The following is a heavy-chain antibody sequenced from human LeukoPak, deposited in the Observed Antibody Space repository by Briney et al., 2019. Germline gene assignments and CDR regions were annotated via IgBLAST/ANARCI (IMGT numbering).Heavy chain of an antibody. J-gene: IGHJ4*02. CDR1: GFTFSNYA. Sequence: PGGSLRLSCAASGFTFSNYAMSWVRQAPGKGREWVSGISASGGITYYADSVKGRFSISRANSKNTLYLQMNTLRAEDTAVYYCAKDVDTVTTSVAYWGQGTLVTVSS. V-gene: IGHV3-23*01. CDR3: AKDVDTVTTSVAY. D-gene: IGHD4-17*01. CDR2: ISASGGIT.